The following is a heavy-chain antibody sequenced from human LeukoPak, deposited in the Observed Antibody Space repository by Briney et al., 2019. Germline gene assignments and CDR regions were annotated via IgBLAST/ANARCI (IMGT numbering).Heavy chain of an antibody. D-gene: IGHD2-15*01. CDR2: FDPEDGET. CDR1: GYTLTELS. J-gene: IGHJ6*02. CDR3: ASPMPPYCSGGSCYPRNYYYYGMDV. Sequence: ASVKVSCKVSGYTLTELSMHWVRQAPGKGLEWMGGFDPEDGETIYAQKFQGRVTMTEDTSTDTAYMELSSLRSEDTAVYYCASPMPPYCSGGSCYPRNYYYYGMDVWGQGTTVTVSS. V-gene: IGHV1-24*01.